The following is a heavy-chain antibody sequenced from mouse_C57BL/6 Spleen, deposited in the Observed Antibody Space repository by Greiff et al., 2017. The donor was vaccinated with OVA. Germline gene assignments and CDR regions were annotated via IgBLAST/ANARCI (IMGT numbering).Heavy chain of an antibody. J-gene: IGHJ1*03. CDR3: ARGGHYYGSSYEDFDV. V-gene: IGHV2-6*03. CDR2: IWSDGST. D-gene: IGHD1-1*01. CDR1: GFSLTSYG. Sequence: QVQLKQSGPGLVAPSQSLSITCTVSGFSLTSYGVHWVRQPPGKGLEWLVVIWSDGSTTYNSALKSRLSISKDNSKSQVFLKMNSLQTDDTAMYYCARGGHYYGSSYEDFDVWGTGTTVTVSS.